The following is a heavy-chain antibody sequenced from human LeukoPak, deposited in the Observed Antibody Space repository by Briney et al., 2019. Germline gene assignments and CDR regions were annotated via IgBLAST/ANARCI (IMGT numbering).Heavy chain of an antibody. J-gene: IGHJ4*02. Sequence: ASVKVSCKASGYTFTSYGIIWVRQAPGQGLEWMGWISPYNGNTNYAQKLQGRVTMTTDTSTSTAYMELRSLRSDDTAVYYCARDYLYDSSGYYYYWGQGTLVTVSS. CDR1: GYTFTSYG. V-gene: IGHV1-18*01. CDR3: ARDYLYDSSGYYYY. CDR2: ISPYNGNT. D-gene: IGHD3-22*01.